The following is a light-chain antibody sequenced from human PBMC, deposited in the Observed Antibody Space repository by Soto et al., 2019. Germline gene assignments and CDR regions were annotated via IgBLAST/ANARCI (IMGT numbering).Light chain of an antibody. Sequence: IVMTQSPATLSVSPWERATLSCRASQSVSSNLAWFQQKPGQAPRLLINGASTRATGIPARFSGSGSGTEFTLTISSLQSEDFAVYYCQQYNNWPIFGQGTRLEIK. CDR1: QSVSSN. V-gene: IGKV3-15*01. CDR3: QQYNNWPI. CDR2: GAS. J-gene: IGKJ5*01.